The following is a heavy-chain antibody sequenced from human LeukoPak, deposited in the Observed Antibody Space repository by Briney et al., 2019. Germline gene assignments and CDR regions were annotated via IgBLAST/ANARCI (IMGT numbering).Heavy chain of an antibody. J-gene: IGHJ6*02. CDR3: AKDSLLWFGELYRQAYYYGMDV. V-gene: IGHV3-23*01. D-gene: IGHD3-10*01. CDR2: INADGGRT. Sequence: GGSLRLSCAASGFTLGPYAMHWVRQRPGKGLEWVAHINADGGRTFYADSVKGRFTISRDNSKNTLYLQMNSLRAEDTAVYYCAKDSLLWFGELYRQAYYYGMDVWGQGTLVTVSS. CDR1: GFTLGPYA.